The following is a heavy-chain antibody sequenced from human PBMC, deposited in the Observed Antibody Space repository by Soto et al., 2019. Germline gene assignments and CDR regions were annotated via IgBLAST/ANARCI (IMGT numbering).Heavy chain of an antibody. J-gene: IGHJ6*02. D-gene: IGHD3-10*01. V-gene: IGHV3-30-3*01. Sequence: GGSLRLSCAASGFTFSSYAMHWVRQAPGKGLEWVAVISYDGSNKYYADSVKGRFTISRDNSKNTLYLQMNSLKAEDTAVYYFARVVVRGPPYYYYYGMDVWGQGTTVTVSS. CDR3: ARVVVRGPPYYYYYGMDV. CDR1: GFTFSSYA. CDR2: ISYDGSNK.